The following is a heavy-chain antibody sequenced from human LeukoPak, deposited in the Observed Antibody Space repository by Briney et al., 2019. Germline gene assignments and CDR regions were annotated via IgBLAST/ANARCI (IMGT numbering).Heavy chain of an antibody. CDR3: VIARFFEQQLAH. V-gene: IGHV3-64D*09. CDR1: AFTFNSYA. Sequence: GGSLRLYRSAAAFTFNSYAMQWARQAPGKGLEYVSAISSNGGSTYYADSVKGRFTISREYSKNTLYLQMSSKRAEDKAVYYCVIARFFEQQLAHWGQGTLVTVSS. CDR2: ISSNGGST. J-gene: IGHJ4*02. D-gene: IGHD6-13*01.